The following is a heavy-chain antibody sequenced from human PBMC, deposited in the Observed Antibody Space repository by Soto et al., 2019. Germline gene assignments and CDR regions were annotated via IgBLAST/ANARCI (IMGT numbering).Heavy chain of an antibody. J-gene: IGHJ4*02. CDR1: GFTFSSYA. V-gene: IGHV3-23*01. CDR3: ANGRATVVTIFDY. CDR2: ISGSGGST. D-gene: IGHD4-17*01. Sequence: EVQLLESGGGLVQPGRSLRLSCAASGFTFSSYAMSWVRQAPGKGLEWVSAISGSGGSTYYADSVKGRFTISRDNSKNTLYLQMNSLTAEDTAVYYCANGRATVVTIFDYWGPGALVTVSS.